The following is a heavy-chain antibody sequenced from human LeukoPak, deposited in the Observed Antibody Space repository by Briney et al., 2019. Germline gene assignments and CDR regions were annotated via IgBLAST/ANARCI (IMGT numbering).Heavy chain of an antibody. D-gene: IGHD5-12*01. CDR2: INPNSGGT. V-gene: IGHV1-2*02. CDR3: ARARAQRGYSGYDVGY. J-gene: IGHJ4*02. CDR1: GYTFTGYY. Sequence: ASVKVSCKASGYTFTGYYMYWVRQAPGQGLEWMGWINPNSGGTNYAQKFQGRVTMTRDTSISTAYMELSRLRSDDTAVYYCARARAQRGYSGYDVGYWGQGTLVTVSS.